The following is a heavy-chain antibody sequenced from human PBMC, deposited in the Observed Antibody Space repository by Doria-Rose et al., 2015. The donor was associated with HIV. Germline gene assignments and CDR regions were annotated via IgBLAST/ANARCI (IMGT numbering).Heavy chain of an antibody. D-gene: IGHD6-13*01. Sequence: QITLKESGPVLVKPTETLTLTCTVSEVSLSSPGMGVSWIRQPPGKALEWLANIFADEGRSYKPSLTSRLTISRGTSSSQVVLTMTDMDTVDTATYYCARIKSSRWYHKYYFDFWGQGTLVIVSA. CDR2: IFADEGR. J-gene: IGHJ4*02. CDR1: EVSLSSPGMG. CDR3: ARIKSSRWYHKYYFDF. V-gene: IGHV2-26*01.